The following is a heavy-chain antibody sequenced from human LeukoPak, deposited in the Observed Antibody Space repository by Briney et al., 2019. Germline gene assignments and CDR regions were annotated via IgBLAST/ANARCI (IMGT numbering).Heavy chain of an antibody. CDR1: GYTFTGYY. CDR2: INPNSGGT. CDR3: ARSYNYGSTYGMDV. V-gene: IGHV1-2*02. Sequence: ASVKVSCKASGYTFTGYYMHWVRQAPGQGLEWMGWINPNSGGTNYAQKFQGRVTMTRDTSISPAYVELSRLRSDDTAVYYCARSYNYGSTYGMDVWGQGTTVTVSS. D-gene: IGHD5-18*01. J-gene: IGHJ6*02.